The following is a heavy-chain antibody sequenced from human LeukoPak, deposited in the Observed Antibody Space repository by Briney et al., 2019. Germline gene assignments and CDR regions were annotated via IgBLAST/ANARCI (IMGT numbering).Heavy chain of an antibody. CDR3: ARDRRALAAAGIDY. D-gene: IGHD6-13*01. V-gene: IGHV3-30*03. Sequence: GGTLRLSCAASGFTFSSYGMSWVRQAPGKGLEWVAVISYDGSNKYYADSVKGRFTISRDNSKNTLYLQMNSLRAEDTAVYYCARDRRALAAAGIDYWGQGTLVTVSS. CDR1: GFTFSSYG. CDR2: ISYDGSNK. J-gene: IGHJ4*02.